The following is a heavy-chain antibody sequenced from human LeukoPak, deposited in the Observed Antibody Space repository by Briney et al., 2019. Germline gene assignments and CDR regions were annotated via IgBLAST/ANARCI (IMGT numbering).Heavy chain of an antibody. V-gene: IGHV4-34*01. CDR1: GGSFSGYY. J-gene: IGHJ4*02. D-gene: IGHD5-18*01. CDR2: INHSGNT. CDR3: ASHRRSHGAEY. Sequence: SETLSLTCAVYGGSFSGYYWSWVRQPPGKGLEWIGEINHSGNTNYNPSLKSRVTISVDTAKNQFSLKLRSVTAADTAVYYCASHRRSHGAEYWGQGTLVTVSS.